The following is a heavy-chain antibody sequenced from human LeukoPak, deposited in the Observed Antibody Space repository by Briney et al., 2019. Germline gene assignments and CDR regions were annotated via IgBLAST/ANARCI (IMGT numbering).Heavy chain of an antibody. V-gene: IGHV4-59*08. CDR3: ARALEYSSSFDY. CDR2: IYYSGST. D-gene: IGHD6-6*01. CDR1: GGSISSYY. J-gene: IGHJ4*02. Sequence: SETLSLTCTVSGGSISSYYWRWIRQPPGKGLEWSGYIYYSGSTYYNPSLKSRVTISVDTSKNQFSLKLSSVTAADTAVYYCARALEYSSSFDYWGQGTLVTVSS.